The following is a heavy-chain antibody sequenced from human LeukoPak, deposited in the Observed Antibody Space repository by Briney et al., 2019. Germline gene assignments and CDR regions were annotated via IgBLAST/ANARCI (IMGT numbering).Heavy chain of an antibody. V-gene: IGHV1-18*01. CDR1: GYTFTSYG. J-gene: IGHJ4*02. D-gene: IGHD6-13*01. CDR3: ARVGIAAAGTPQGGSSY. Sequence: ASVKVSCKASGYTFTSYGISWVRQAPGQGPEWMGWISAYNGNTNYAQKLQGRVTMTTDTSTSTAYMELRSLRSDDTAVYYCARVGIAAAGTPQGGSSYWGQGTLVTVSS. CDR2: ISAYNGNT.